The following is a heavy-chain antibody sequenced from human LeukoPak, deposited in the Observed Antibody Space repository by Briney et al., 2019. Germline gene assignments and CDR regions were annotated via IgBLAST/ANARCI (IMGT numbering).Heavy chain of an antibody. CDR1: GFTFSSYA. CDR3: ARDRGPPFGMDV. Sequence: PGGSLRLSCAASGFTFSSYAMSWVRQAPGKGLEWVSAISGSGGSTYYADSVKGRFTISRDNSKNTLYLQMNSLRAEDTAVYYCARDRGPPFGMDVWGQGTTVTVSS. V-gene: IGHV3-23*01. J-gene: IGHJ6*02. CDR2: ISGSGGST.